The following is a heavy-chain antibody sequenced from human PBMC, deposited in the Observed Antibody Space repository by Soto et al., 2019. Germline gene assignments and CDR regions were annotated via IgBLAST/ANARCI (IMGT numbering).Heavy chain of an antibody. CDR1: GGSISSSSYY. V-gene: IGHV4-39*01. CDR2: IYYSGST. Sequence: SETLSLTCTVSGGSISSSSYYWGWIRQPPGKGLEWIGSIYYSGSTYYNPSLKSRVTISVDTSKNQFSLKLSSVTAADTAVYYCARHRSSSGWYPNWFDPWGQGTLVTVSS. D-gene: IGHD6-19*01. CDR3: ARHRSSSGWYPNWFDP. J-gene: IGHJ5*02.